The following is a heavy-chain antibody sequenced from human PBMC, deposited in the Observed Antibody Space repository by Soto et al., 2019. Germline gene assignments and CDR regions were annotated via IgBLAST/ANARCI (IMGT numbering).Heavy chain of an antibody. Sequence: KESGPVLVKPTETLTLTCAVSGFSLSDARMGVSSIRQPPGKALEWLAHIFWSDEKSYSSSLQSRLIISKDTSKGQVVLTMTNMDPVDTATYFCAHVRQYDGARSYDFWGRGTLVTVSS. CDR1: GFSLSDARMG. J-gene: IGHJ4*02. CDR2: IFWSDEK. CDR3: AHVRQYDGARSYDF. V-gene: IGHV2-26*01. D-gene: IGHD3-3*01.